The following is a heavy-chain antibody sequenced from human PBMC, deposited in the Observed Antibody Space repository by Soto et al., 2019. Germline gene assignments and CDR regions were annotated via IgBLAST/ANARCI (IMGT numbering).Heavy chain of an antibody. Sequence: QVPLVQSGTEVKKPGSSVTVSCKASGGTFRNYATNWLRQVPGQGLEWMGSIIPMFDTPNYGQKFQGRVTITADDSTSTVYMELSSLRSDDTAVYYCARERRFSYGLGRGHPFDSWGQGTLVTVSS. CDR2: IIPMFDTP. D-gene: IGHD5-18*01. V-gene: IGHV1-69*18. J-gene: IGHJ5*01. CDR1: GGTFRNYA. CDR3: ARERRFSYGLGRGHPFDS.